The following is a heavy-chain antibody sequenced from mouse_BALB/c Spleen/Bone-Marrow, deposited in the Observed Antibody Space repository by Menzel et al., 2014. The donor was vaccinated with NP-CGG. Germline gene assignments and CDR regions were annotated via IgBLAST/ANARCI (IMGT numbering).Heavy chain of an antibody. CDR1: GFTFNTYA. J-gene: IGHJ1*01. CDR2: IRSKSNNYAI. D-gene: IGHD1-1*01. V-gene: IGHV10-1*02. Sequence: EVQLAESGGGLVQPKGSLKLSCAASGFTFNTYAMNWVRQAPGKGLEWVARIRSKSNNYAIYYADSVKDRFTISRDDSQSMLYVQMNNLKTEDTAMYYCVRHRYDSSYWCFDVWGEGTTVTVSS. CDR3: VRHRYDSSYWCFDV.